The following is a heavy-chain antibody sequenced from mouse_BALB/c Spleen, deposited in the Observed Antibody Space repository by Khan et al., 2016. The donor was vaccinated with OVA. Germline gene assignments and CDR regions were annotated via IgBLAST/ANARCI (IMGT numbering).Heavy chain of an antibody. J-gene: IGHJ3*01. CDR2: IIYTGYT. CDR3: ARSTYRYAFVY. CDR1: GDSITSGY. Sequence: EVQLVESGPSLVKPSQTLSLTCSVTGDSITSGYWNWIRKFPGNRLEYMGYIIYTGYTYYNPSLKSRISITRHTSKNQYYLQLNSVTDEDTATYYCARSTYRYAFVYWGQETLVTVSA. D-gene: IGHD2-14*01. V-gene: IGHV3-8*02.